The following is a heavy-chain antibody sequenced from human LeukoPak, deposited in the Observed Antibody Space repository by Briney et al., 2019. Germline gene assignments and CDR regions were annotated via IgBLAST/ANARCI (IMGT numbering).Heavy chain of an antibody. CDR2: ISWNSGSI. CDR3: AKDSEYSSSWYQFDY. J-gene: IGHJ4*02. CDR1: GFTFDDYA. V-gene: IGHV3-9*01. D-gene: IGHD6-13*01. Sequence: GGSLRLSCAASGFTFDDYAMHWVRQAPGKGLEWVSGISWNSGSIGYADSVKGRFTISRDNAKNSLYLQMNSLRAEDTALYYCAKDSEYSSSWYQFDYWGQGTLVTVSS.